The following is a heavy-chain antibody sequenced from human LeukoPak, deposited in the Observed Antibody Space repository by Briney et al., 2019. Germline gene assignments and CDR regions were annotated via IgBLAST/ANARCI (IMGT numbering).Heavy chain of an antibody. CDR2: IYYSGST. D-gene: IGHD5-12*01. CDR1: GGSISSYY. Sequence: SETLSLTCTVSGGSISSYYWSRIRQPPGKGLEWNGYIYYSGSTNYNPSLKSRVTISVDTSKNQFSLKLGSVTAADTAVYYCARAVGLRGPLDFDYWGQGTLVTVSS. J-gene: IGHJ4*02. CDR3: ARAVGLRGPLDFDY. V-gene: IGHV4-59*01.